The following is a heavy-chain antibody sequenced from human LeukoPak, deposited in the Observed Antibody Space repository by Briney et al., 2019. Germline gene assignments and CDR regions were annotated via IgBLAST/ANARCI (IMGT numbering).Heavy chain of an antibody. J-gene: IGHJ4*02. CDR1: GHTFTGYY. D-gene: IGHD3-22*01. CDR3: ARGRGGSGYLFDY. V-gene: IGHV1-2*06. CDR2: INPNSGVI. Sequence: ASVKVSCKASGHTFTGYYIQWMRQAPGQGLEWMGRINPNSGVINYAPDFQGRVTMTRVTSINTVYMELSRLRSDDTAVYYCARGRGGSGYLFDYWGQGTLVAVSS.